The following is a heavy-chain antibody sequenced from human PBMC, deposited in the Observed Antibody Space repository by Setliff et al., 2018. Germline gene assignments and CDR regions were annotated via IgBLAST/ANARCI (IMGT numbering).Heavy chain of an antibody. Sequence: SETLSLTCTVSGGPISSSSYYWGWIRQPPGKGLEWIGSIYYSGSTYYNPSLKSRVTISVDTSKNQFSLTLSSVTAADPAVYYGARRATDYNFWNDYYDYWGKGTLVTVSS. CDR2: IYYSGST. J-gene: IGHJ4*02. D-gene: IGHD3-3*01. V-gene: IGHV4-39*07. CDR3: ARRATDYNFWNDYYDY. CDR1: GGPISSSSYY.